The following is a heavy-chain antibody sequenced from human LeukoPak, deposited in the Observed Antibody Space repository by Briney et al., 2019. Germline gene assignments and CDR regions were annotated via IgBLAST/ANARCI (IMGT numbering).Heavy chain of an antibody. V-gene: IGHV1-69*13. Sequence: SVKVSCKASGGTFNNHAISWVRQAPGQGLEWMGVIIPISGTANYAQKFQGRVTITADESTSTVYMELSSLTSEDTAAYYCARWAGESSSWYPALFDYWGQGTLVTVSS. CDR1: GGTFNNHA. J-gene: IGHJ4*02. D-gene: IGHD6-13*01. CDR3: ARWAGESSSWYPALFDY. CDR2: IIPISGTA.